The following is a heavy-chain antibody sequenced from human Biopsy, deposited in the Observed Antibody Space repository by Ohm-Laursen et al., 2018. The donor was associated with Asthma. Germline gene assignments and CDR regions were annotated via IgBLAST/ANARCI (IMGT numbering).Heavy chain of an antibody. CDR1: GYTFTSYA. J-gene: IGHJ3*02. CDR2: INAGNGNT. Sequence: ASVKVSCKASGYTFTSYAMHWVRQAPGQRLEWMGWINAGNGNTKYSQKFQGRVTITRDTSASTAYMELSSLRSEDTAVYYCARDLRYSSGWYPDAFDIWGQGAMVTVSS. D-gene: IGHD6-19*01. CDR3: ARDLRYSSGWYPDAFDI. V-gene: IGHV1-3*01.